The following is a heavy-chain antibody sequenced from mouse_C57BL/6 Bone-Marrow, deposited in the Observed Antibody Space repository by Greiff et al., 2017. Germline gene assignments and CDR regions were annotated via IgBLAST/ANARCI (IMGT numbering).Heavy chain of an antibody. D-gene: IGHD2-4*01. CDR2: IDPSDSYT. CDR1: GYTFTSYW. CDR3: ARGGGLRFDY. J-gene: IGHJ2*01. V-gene: IGHV1-69*01. Sequence: QVQLQQPGAELVMPGASVKLSCKASGYTFTSYWMHWVKQRPGQGLEWIGEIDPSDSYTNYNQKFKGKSTLTVDKSSSTAYMQLSSLTSADSAVYYCARGGGLRFDYWGQGTTLTVSS.